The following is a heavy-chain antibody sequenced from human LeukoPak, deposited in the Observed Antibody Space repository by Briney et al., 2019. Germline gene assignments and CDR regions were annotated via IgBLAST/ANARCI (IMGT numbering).Heavy chain of an antibody. D-gene: IGHD3-3*01. J-gene: IGHJ3*02. CDR2: IYTSGST. CDR1: GGSISSYY. CDR3: ARVVEWSDAFDI. V-gene: IGHV4-4*07. Sequence: SETLSLTCTVSGGSISSYYWSWIRQPAGKGLEWIGRIYTSGSTKNNPSLKSRATMSADTSKNQLSLKLSSVTAADTAVYYCARVVEWSDAFDIGGQGTMVTVSS.